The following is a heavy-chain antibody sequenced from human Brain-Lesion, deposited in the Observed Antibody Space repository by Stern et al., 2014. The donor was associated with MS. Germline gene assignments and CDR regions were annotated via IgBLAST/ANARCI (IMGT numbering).Heavy chain of an antibody. J-gene: IGHJ6*02. D-gene: IGHD2-2*01. V-gene: IGHV4-31*03. Sequence: VQLVESGPGLVKPSQTLSLTCTVSGGSVSSDNYYWTRIRQHPGKGLEWIGHIYYSGTTYYNPSLKSRVTISIDTSKNQFSLNLNSVTAADTAMYYCARDQFTTSLDVWGQGTTVTVSS. CDR3: ARDQFTTSLDV. CDR1: GGSVSSDNYY. CDR2: IYYSGTT.